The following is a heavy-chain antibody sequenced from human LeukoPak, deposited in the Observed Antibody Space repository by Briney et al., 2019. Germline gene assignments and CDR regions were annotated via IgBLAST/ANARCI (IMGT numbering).Heavy chain of an antibody. Sequence: GGSLRLSCAASRFTFSNYWMHWVRQAPGKGLVWVSRINSDGSSTTYADSVKGRFTISRDNAKNTLYLRMNSLRAEDTAVYYCARGGAVAGIMDVWGKGTTVTVSS. CDR2: INSDGSST. J-gene: IGHJ6*04. D-gene: IGHD6-13*01. CDR3: ARGGAVAGIMDV. V-gene: IGHV3-74*01. CDR1: RFTFSNYW.